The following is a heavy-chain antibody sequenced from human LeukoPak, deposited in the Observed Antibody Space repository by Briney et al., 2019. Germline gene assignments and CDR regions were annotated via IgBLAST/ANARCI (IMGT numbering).Heavy chain of an antibody. J-gene: IGHJ3*02. Sequence: GGSLRLSCAASGFTFDDYGMSWVRQAPGKGLEWVSGINWNGGSTGYADSMKGRFTISRDNAKNSLYLQMNSLRAEDTALYHCAREVLAYCGGDCYSSAFDIWGRGTMVTVSS. CDR2: INWNGGST. CDR1: GFTFDDYG. V-gene: IGHV3-20*01. D-gene: IGHD2-21*02. CDR3: AREVLAYCGGDCYSSAFDI.